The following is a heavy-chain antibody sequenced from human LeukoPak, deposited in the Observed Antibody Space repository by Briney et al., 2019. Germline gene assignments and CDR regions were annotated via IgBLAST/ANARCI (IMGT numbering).Heavy chain of an antibody. CDR3: ASEAGNYDILTGYYPYYFDY. CDR2: IYYSGST. CDR1: GYSINSGYY. V-gene: IGHV4-38-2*01. J-gene: IGHJ4*02. Sequence: SETLSLTCAVSGYSINSGYYWGWIRQPPGKGLEWIGSIYYSGSTYYNPSLKSRVTISVDTSKNQFSLKLSSVTAADTAVYYCASEAGNYDILTGYYPYYFDYWGQGTLVTVSS. D-gene: IGHD3-9*01.